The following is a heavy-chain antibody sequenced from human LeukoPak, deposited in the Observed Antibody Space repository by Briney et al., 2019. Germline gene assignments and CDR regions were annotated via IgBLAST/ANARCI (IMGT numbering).Heavy chain of an antibody. V-gene: IGHV4-39*01. CDR1: GGSISSDSYY. Sequence: PSETLSLTCTVSGGSISSDSYYWAWIRQPPGKGLEWIASIYYSGSTYYNPSLKSRVTISVDTSRNQFSLKLNSVTAADTAVYYCASLAVASLSEGYWGQGTLVIVSS. CDR3: ASLAVASLSEGY. CDR2: IYYSGST. D-gene: IGHD6-19*01. J-gene: IGHJ4*02.